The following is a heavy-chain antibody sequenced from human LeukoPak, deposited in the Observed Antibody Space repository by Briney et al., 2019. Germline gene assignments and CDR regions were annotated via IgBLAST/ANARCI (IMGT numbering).Heavy chain of an antibody. D-gene: IGHD6-19*01. CDR2: IYHSGST. Sequence: SGTLSLTCVVSGGSISSSNRWSWVRQPPEKGLEWIGEIYHSGSTNYNPSLKSRVTISVDKSKNQFSLKLSSVTAADTAVYYCARDAGRSSGWGHYYYYMDVWGKGTTVTVSS. J-gene: IGHJ6*03. CDR3: ARDAGRSSGWGHYYYYMDV. CDR1: GGSISSSNR. V-gene: IGHV4-4*02.